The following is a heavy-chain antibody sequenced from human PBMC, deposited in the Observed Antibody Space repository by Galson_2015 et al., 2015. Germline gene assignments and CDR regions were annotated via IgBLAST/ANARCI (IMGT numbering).Heavy chain of an antibody. CDR2: IKQDGSEK. J-gene: IGHJ4*02. CDR1: GFTFSSYW. Sequence: SLRLSCAASGFTFSSYWMSWVRQAPGKGLEWVANIKQDGSEKYYVDSVKGRFTISRDNAKNSLYLQMNSLRAEDTAVYYCARDAVAYCGGDCYSAPFDYWGQGTLVTVSS. CDR3: ARDAVAYCGGDCYSAPFDY. D-gene: IGHD2-21*02. V-gene: IGHV3-7*03.